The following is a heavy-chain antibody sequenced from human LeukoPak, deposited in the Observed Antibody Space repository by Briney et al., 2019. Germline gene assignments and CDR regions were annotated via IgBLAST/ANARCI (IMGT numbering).Heavy chain of an antibody. CDR1: GFTFSSYA. CDR2: ISGSGGDT. Sequence: GGSLRLSCAASGFTFSSYAMSWVRQAPGKGLEWVSAISGSGGDTYYADSVKGRFTVSRDNSKNTLYVQLNSLRAEDTAVYYCAKYRGDNFGAYDYWGQGTLLTVSS. CDR3: AKYRGDNFGAYDY. J-gene: IGHJ4*02. D-gene: IGHD3-3*01. V-gene: IGHV3-23*01.